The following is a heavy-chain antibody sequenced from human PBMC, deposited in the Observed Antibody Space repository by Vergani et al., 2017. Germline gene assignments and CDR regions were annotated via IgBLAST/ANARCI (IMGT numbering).Heavy chain of an antibody. CDR3: ARASGYYYGSGSYYDFDY. J-gene: IGHJ4*02. CDR1: GYTFTGYY. V-gene: IGHV1-2*02. Sequence: QVQLVQSGAEVKKPGASVKVSCKASGYTFTGYYMHWVRQAPGQGLEWMGWINPNSGGTNYAQKFQGRVTMTRDTSISTAYMELSRLRSDDTAVYYCARASGYYYGSGSYYDFDYWGQGTLVTVSS. D-gene: IGHD3-10*01. CDR2: INPNSGGT.